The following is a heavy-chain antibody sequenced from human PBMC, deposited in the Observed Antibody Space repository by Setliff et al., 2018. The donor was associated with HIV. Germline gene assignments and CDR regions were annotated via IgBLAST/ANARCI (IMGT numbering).Heavy chain of an antibody. CDR3: VRGYCSSTTCYDDYYYMDV. Sequence: SETLSLTCTVSGGSISSYYWSWIRQPPGKGLEWIGYIYYSGSTNYNPSLKSRVTISVDTSKKQFFLKLGSVTAADTAVYYCVRGYCSSTTCYDDYYYMDVWGKGSTVTVSS. D-gene: IGHD2-2*01. CDR1: GGSISSYY. J-gene: IGHJ6*03. V-gene: IGHV4-59*01. CDR2: IYYSGST.